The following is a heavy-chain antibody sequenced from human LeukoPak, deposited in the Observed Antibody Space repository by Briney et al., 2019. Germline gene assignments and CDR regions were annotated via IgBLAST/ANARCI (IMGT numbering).Heavy chain of an antibody. V-gene: IGHV3-23*01. CDR2: ISGSGGNT. Sequence: GGSLRLSCAASGFIFIDYYMDWVRQAPGKGLEWVSAISGSGGNTYYADSVKGRFTISKDNSRDTLYLQMNSLRAEDTAIYYCAKDLGAGGGSVFDYWGQGALVTVSS. D-gene: IGHD3-10*01. CDR1: GFIFIDYY. CDR3: AKDLGAGGGSVFDY. J-gene: IGHJ4*02.